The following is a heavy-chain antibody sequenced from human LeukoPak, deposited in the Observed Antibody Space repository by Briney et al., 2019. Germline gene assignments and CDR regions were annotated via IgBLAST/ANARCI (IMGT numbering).Heavy chain of an antibody. CDR2: IQYDGSNK. D-gene: IGHD3-10*01. Sequence: PGGSLRLSCAASGFTFSSYGMHWVRQAPGKGLEWVAFIQYDGSNKYYADSVKGRFTISRDNSKNTLYLQMNSLRAEDTAVYYCAREVRVRGVGAFDIWGQGTMVTVSS. CDR1: GFTFSSYG. CDR3: AREVRVRGVGAFDI. V-gene: IGHV3-30*02. J-gene: IGHJ3*02.